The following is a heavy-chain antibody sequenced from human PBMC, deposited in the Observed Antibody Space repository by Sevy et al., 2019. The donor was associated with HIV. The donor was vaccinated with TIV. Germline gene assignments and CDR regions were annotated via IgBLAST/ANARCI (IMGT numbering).Heavy chain of an antibody. CDR1: GYTFTGYY. J-gene: IGHJ5*02. Sequence: ASVKVSCKASGYTFTGYYMHWVRQAPGQGLEWMGWINPNSGGTNYAQKFQGRVTMTRDTSISTAYMELSRLRSDDTAVYYCARVGAGFYYYGSGSQNWFDPWGQGTLVTVSS. CDR3: ARVGAGFYYYGSGSQNWFDP. CDR2: INPNSGGT. V-gene: IGHV1-2*02. D-gene: IGHD3-10*01.